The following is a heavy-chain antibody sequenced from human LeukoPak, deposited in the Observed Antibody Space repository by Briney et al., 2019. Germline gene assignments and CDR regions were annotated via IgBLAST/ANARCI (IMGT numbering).Heavy chain of an antibody. CDR2: IWYDGSNK. Sequence: GGSLRLSCAASGFTFSSYGMHWVRQAPGKGLEWVAVIWYDGSNKYYADSVKGRFTISRDNSKNTLYLQMNSLRAEDTAVYYCAKGAKYSSGWYWTGIYFDYWGQGTLVTVSS. CDR1: GFTFSSYG. CDR3: AKGAKYSSGWYWTGIYFDY. J-gene: IGHJ4*02. V-gene: IGHV3-30*02. D-gene: IGHD6-19*01.